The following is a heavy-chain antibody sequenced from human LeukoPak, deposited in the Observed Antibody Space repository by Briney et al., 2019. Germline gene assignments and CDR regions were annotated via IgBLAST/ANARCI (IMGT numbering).Heavy chain of an antibody. CDR1: AGSFSDSY. J-gene: IGHJ3*02. CDR2: INHSGST. V-gene: IGHV4-34*01. Sequence: SETLSLTCAVYAGSFSDSYWSWIRQPPGRGLEWIGEINHSGSTNYNPSLKSRVTISEDTSKNQFSLKVNSVTAADTAVYYCARHYGPEERAFDIWGQGTTVTVSS. CDR3: ARHYGPEERAFDI. D-gene: IGHD3-10*01.